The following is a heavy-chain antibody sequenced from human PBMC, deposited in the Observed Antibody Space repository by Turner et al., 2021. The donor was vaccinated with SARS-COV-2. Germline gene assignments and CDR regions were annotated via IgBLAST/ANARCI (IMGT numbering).Heavy chain of an antibody. CDR3: ARRRRASRFPFDY. V-gene: IGHV4-39*01. J-gene: IGHJ4*02. CDR1: GGSVSSSDHY. Sequence: QLQLQESGPGLVNPSETLSLTCTVSGGSVSSSDHYWDWTRQPPGKGLDWIGSIHYNGTSYCNPSLKSRDTISVDTSKNLFTLNLTAVTAADTAVYFWARRRRASRFPFDYWGQGRLVTVSS. CDR2: IHYNGTS.